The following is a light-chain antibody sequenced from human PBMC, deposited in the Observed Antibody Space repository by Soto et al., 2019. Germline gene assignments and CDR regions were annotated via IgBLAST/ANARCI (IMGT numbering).Light chain of an antibody. Sequence: DIVMTQSPDSLAVSLGERATINCKSSQSLLYNSNNKNYLAWYQQKPGQPPKLLIYWASTRESGVPDRFSGSGSGTDFTLTISSLQAEDVAVYYCLQYYSTPRTFGQGTKVEIK. J-gene: IGKJ1*01. CDR3: LQYYSTPRT. V-gene: IGKV4-1*01. CDR1: QSLLYNSNNKNY. CDR2: WAS.